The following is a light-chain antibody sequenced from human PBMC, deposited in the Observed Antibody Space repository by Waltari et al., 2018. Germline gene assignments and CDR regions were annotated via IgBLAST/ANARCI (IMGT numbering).Light chain of an antibody. J-gene: IGLJ1*01. CDR2: VVS. Sequence: QSALTQPASVSGSPGQSLTISCAGTNSDVGGYTLVPWYQQHPAKAPNPLILVVSSRPSGVSNRFSGSKSGNTASLTISGLQAEDEAEYYCGSYASSNTHVFGAGTKVTVL. V-gene: IGLV2-14*01. CDR3: GSYASSNTHV. CDR1: NSDVGGYTL.